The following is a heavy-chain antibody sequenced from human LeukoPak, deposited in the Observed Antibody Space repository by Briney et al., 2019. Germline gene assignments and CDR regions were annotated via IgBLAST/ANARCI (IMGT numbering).Heavy chain of an antibody. V-gene: IGHV4-59*01. CDR2: IYYSGST. CDR1: GGSISSYY. CDR3: ASVGYYYDSSGYSDHWYFDL. D-gene: IGHD3-22*01. J-gene: IGHJ2*01. Sequence: SETLSLTCTVSGGSISSYYWSWIRQPPGKGLEWIGYIYYSGSTNYNPSPKSRVTISVDTSKNQFSLKLSSVTAADTAVYYCASVGYYYDSSGYSDHWYFDLWGRGTLVTVSS.